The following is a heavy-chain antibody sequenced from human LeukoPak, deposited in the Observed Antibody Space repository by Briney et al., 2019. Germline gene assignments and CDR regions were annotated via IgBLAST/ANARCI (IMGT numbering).Heavy chain of an antibody. V-gene: IGHV4-39*07. CDR3: ARVIFGTTVTTPGYYYMDV. Sequence: SETLSLTCTVSGGSISSSSYYWGWIRQPPGKGLEWIGSIYYSGSTYYNPSLKSRVTISVDTSKNQFSLKLSSVTAADTAVYYCARVIFGTTVTTPGYYYMDVWGKGTTVTVSS. CDR2: IYYSGST. D-gene: IGHD4-17*01. J-gene: IGHJ6*03. CDR1: GGSISSSSYY.